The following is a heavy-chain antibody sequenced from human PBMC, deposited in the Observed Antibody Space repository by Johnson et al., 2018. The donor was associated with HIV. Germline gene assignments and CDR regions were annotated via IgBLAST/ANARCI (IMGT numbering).Heavy chain of an antibody. CDR1: GFTFSSND. CDR3: ATVGRLTATAQSAFDI. V-gene: IGHV3-23*04. J-gene: IGHJ3*02. CDR2: ISGSDHST. Sequence: VQLVESGGGVVQSGRSLRLSCAASGFTFSSNDMKWVRQAPGKGLEWVSPISGSDHSTYYADSVKGRFTISKDNSKNTLYLQMTNLRADDTAVFYCATVGRLTATAQSAFDIWGQGTMVMDSS. D-gene: IGHD1-7*01.